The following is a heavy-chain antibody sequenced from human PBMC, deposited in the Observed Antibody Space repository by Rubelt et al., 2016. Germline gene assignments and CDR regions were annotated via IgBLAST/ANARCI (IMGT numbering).Heavy chain of an antibody. D-gene: IGHD1-26*01. Sequence: QVQLVQSGAEVKTPGASVKVSCKASGYTFTSYYMHWVRQAPGQGLEWMGWINPNSGGQKYARKCQGRVTTTWETSSSTGYMGVSRLRSDETAVYYCNSGSYYWGQGTLVTVSS. J-gene: IGHJ4*02. V-gene: IGHV1-2*02. CDR3: NSGSYY. CDR2: INPNSGGQ. CDR1: GYTFTSYY.